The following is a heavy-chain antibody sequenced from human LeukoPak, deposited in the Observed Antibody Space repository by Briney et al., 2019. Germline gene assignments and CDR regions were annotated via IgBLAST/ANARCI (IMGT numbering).Heavy chain of an antibody. V-gene: IGHV4-4*07. Sequence: SETLSLTCTVSGASITSYYWTWIRQPAGKGLEWLGRIYTSGSTNYSPSLKSRVTMSVDTSKNQFSLKLSSVTAADTAVYYCARLSADSSSSRGFDYWGQGTLVTVSS. D-gene: IGHD2-2*01. CDR3: ARLSADSSSSRGFDY. J-gene: IGHJ4*02. CDR1: GASITSYY. CDR2: IYTSGST.